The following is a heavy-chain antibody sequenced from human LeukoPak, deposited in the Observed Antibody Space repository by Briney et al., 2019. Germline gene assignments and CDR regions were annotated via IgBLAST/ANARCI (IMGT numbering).Heavy chain of an antibody. CDR2: IRGRGEDT. J-gene: IGHJ5*02. CDR1: GFTFTDSY. V-gene: IGHV3-11*06. CDR3: ARDPRTVRT. Sequence: GGSPRLSCAASGFTFTDSYMTGVRQAPGKGREGLSYIRGRGEDTNYADSVRGRFTISRDKAKTSLYLKMNSLRVEEPAVYYCARDPRTVRTWGPGTLVTVSS. D-gene: IGHD1-1*01.